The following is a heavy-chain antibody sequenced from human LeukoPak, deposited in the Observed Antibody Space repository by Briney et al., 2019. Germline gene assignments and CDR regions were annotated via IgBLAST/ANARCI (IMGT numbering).Heavy chain of an antibody. CDR3: ARGSSTAVVILDPYYFDS. CDR2: ISPSSGST. J-gene: IGHJ4*02. CDR1: GYDFTSYD. V-gene: IGHV1-46*01. Sequence: ASVKVSCKASGYDFTSYDMHWLRQAPGQGLEGMAIISPSSGSTSFAQKFQGRLSMTRDTSTSTVYMELRSLRSEDTAVYYCARGSSTAVVILDPYYFDSWGQGTLVTVSS. D-gene: IGHD3-22*01.